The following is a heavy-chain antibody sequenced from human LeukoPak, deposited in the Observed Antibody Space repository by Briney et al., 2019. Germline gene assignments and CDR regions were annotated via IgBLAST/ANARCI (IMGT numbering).Heavy chain of an antibody. V-gene: IGHV1-18*01. D-gene: IGHD6-19*01. J-gene: IGHJ4*02. Sequence: PGASVKVSCKASGYTFTSYGISWVRQAPGQGLEWMGWISAYNGNTNYAQRLQGRVTMTTDTSTSTAYMELRSLRSDDTAVYYCARDDDSSGWYPSGYDYWGQGTLVTVSS. CDR2: ISAYNGNT. CDR1: GYTFTSYG. CDR3: ARDDDSSGWYPSGYDY.